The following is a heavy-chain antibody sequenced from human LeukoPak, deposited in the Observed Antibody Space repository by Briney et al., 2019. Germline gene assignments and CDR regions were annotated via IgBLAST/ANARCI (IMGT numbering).Heavy chain of an antibody. CDR1: GFTFSSYW. CDR2: IKSDGSET. V-gene: IGHV3-74*01. Sequence: GGSLRLSCAASGFTFSSYWMHWVRQAPGKGLMWVSRIKSDGSETSYADSVKGRFTISGDNARNTLYLQMNSLRPEDTAIYYCAKEGRWLQLILFAWGQGTLVTVSS. J-gene: IGHJ5*02. CDR3: AKEGRWLQLILFA. D-gene: IGHD5-24*01.